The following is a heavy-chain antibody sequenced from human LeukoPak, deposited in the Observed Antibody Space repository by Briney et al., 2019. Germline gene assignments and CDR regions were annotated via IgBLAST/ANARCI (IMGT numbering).Heavy chain of an antibody. Sequence: SLKVSCAASVGTSTSYAISCVRHAPRQRLEWMGGIIPIFGTANYAQKFRGTVTITTDESTSTAYMELSSLRSEDTAVYYCARDLAQDSVRIHWFDPWGQGNLVTVSS. J-gene: IGHJ5*02. CDR3: ARDLAQDSVRIHWFDP. D-gene: IGHD2-21*01. CDR2: IIPIFGTA. CDR1: VGTSTSYA. V-gene: IGHV1-69*05.